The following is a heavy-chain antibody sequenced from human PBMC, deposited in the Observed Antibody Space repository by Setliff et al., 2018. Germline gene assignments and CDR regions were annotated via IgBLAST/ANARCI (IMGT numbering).Heavy chain of an antibody. CDR2: IYYSGST. CDR3: ARHKSNGSGSYPSLYMDV. V-gene: IGHV4-39*01. Sequence: SETLSLTCRVSGGSISSGNYYWGLIRQPPGKGLEWVATIYYSGSTYSNPSLKSRLIISVDAPDNHFSVKLSSVTAADTAVYYCARHKSNGSGSYPSLYMDVWGKGIMVTVSS. D-gene: IGHD3-10*01. CDR1: GGSISSGNYY. J-gene: IGHJ6*03.